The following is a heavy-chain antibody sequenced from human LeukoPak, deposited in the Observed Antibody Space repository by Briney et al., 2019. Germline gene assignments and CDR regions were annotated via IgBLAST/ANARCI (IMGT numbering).Heavy chain of an antibody. Sequence: GGSLRLSCTASGFTFGDYAMSWFRQAPGKGLEWVAVIWYDGTNKYYADSVKGRFTISRDNSKNTLYLQMNSLRAEDTAVYYCAKVLQWLVSGDAFDIWGQGTMVTVSS. CDR2: IWYDGTNK. D-gene: IGHD6-19*01. CDR3: AKVLQWLVSGDAFDI. J-gene: IGHJ3*02. CDR1: GFTFGDYA. V-gene: IGHV3-30*02.